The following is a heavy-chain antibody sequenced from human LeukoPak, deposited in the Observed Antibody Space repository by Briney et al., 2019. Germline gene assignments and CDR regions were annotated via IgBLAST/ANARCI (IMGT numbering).Heavy chain of an antibody. J-gene: IGHJ3*02. D-gene: IGHD3-10*01. V-gene: IGHV3-21*01. CDR1: GFTFSSYS. Sequence: GGSLRLSCAASGFTFSSYSMNWVRQAPGKGLEWVSSISSSSSYIYYADSVKGRFTISRDNAKNSLYLQMNSLRAEDTAVYYCAREDPGTRGAFDIWGQGTMVTVSS. CDR3: AREDPGTRGAFDI. CDR2: ISSSSSYI.